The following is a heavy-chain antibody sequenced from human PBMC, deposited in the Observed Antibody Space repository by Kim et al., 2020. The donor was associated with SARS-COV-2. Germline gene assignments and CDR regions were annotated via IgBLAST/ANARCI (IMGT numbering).Heavy chain of an antibody. J-gene: IGHJ4*02. CDR3: ARDGRGNYHFDL. CDR2: ISDRGNAP. V-gene: IGHV3-11*01. Sequence: GGSLRLSCAASGFTFSDYYMSWIRQAPGKGLEWVSYISDRGNAPYYADSVKGRFTISRDNTKNSLYLQLNSLRADDTAVYYCARDGRGNYHFDLWGRGT. CDR1: GFTFSDYY. D-gene: IGHD1-26*01.